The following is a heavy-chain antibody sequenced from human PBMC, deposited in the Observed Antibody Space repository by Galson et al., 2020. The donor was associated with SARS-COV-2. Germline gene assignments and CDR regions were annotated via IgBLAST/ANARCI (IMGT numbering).Heavy chain of an antibody. Sequence: GGSLRLSCVASGFTFSNFAMHWVRQAPGKGLEWMAGISYDGSNKYYADSVKGRFTISRGNSKNTLNLQVISLKPEDTALYHCAREAGDSTSPTGAFDLWGQGTMVTVSS. J-gene: IGHJ3*01. CDR2: ISYDGSNK. V-gene: IGHV3-30*01. CDR3: AREAGDSTSPTGAFDL. D-gene: IGHD1-1*01. CDR1: GFTFSNFA.